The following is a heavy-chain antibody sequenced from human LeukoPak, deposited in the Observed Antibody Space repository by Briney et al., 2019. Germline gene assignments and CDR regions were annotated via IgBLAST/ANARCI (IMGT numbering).Heavy chain of an antibody. V-gene: IGHV3-11*01. Sequence: GGSLRLSCAASGFTFSDYYMSWIRQAPGKGLEWVSYISSSGSTIYYADSVKGRFTISRDNAKNSLYLQMNSLRAEDTAVYYCARRGDDYYGSGSYVGADWFDPWGQGTLVTVSS. D-gene: IGHD3-10*01. CDR2: ISSSGSTI. CDR3: ARRGDDYYGSGSYVGADWFDP. J-gene: IGHJ5*02. CDR1: GFTFSDYY.